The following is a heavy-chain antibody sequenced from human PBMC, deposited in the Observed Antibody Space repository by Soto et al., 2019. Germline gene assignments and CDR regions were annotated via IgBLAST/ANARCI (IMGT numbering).Heavy chain of an antibody. CDR3: AREGPGNSIWYVDS. CDR1: GFTFSDYY. J-gene: IGHJ4*02. Sequence: QVQLVESGGGLVKPGGSLRLSCAASGFTFSDYYMSWIHQAPGKGLEWLSYISSSSTYTSYADSVKGRFIISRDNAKNSLHLQMNRLRAEDTAVYYCAREGPGNSIWYVDSWGQGTLVTVSS. V-gene: IGHV3-11*05. D-gene: IGHD6-13*01. CDR2: ISSSSTYT.